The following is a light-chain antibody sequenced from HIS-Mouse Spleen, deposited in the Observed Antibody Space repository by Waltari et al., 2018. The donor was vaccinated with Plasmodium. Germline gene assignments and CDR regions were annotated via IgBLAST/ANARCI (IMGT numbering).Light chain of an antibody. J-gene: IGLJ1*01. CDR3: QAWDSSTDYV. Sequence: SYELTQPPSVSVSPGQTASITCSGDKLGDKYACWYQQKPGQSPVLVIYKDSKRPSGIPGRFSGSKSGNTATLTISGTQAMDEADYYCQAWDSSTDYVFGTGTKVTVL. CDR2: KDS. CDR1: KLGDKY. V-gene: IGLV3-1*01.